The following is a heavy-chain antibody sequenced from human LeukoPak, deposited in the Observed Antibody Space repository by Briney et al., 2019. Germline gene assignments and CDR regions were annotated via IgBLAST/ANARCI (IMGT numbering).Heavy chain of an antibody. J-gene: IGHJ5*02. D-gene: IGHD1-14*01. Sequence: KASETLSLTCAVYGGSFSGYYWSWIRQPPGKGLEWIGEINHSGSTNYNSSLKSRVTILLDTSKNQFSLNLSSVTPEDTAVYYCARELARNYLNSSHRRGRFDPWGQGTQVTVSS. CDR2: INHSGST. CDR1: GGSFSGYY. CDR3: ARELARNYLNSSHRRGRFDP. V-gene: IGHV4-34*01.